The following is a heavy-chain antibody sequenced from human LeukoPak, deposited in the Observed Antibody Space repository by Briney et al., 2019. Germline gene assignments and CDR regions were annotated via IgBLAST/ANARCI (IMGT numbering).Heavy chain of an antibody. CDR2: IYTSGST. J-gene: IGHJ4*02. V-gene: IGHV4-61*02. D-gene: IGHD6-19*01. CDR1: GGSISSGSYY. CDR3: ARDAVAGTLLDY. Sequence: SGTLSLTCTVSGGSISSGSYYWSWIRQPAGTGLEWIGRIYTSGSTNYNPSLKSRVTISVDTSKNQFSLKLSSVTAADTAVYYCARDAVAGTLLDYWGQGTLVTVSS.